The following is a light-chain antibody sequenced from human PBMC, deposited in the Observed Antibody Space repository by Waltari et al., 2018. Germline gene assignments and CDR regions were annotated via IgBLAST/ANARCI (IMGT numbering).Light chain of an antibody. Sequence: QSALTQPPSASGSPGQSVTISCTGTSSDVGGYKFVSWYQQHPGRAPKLMIYEVNRRPSGVPNRSSGSKSGNTASLTVSGLQAEDEADYYCSSYAGSNNLVFGTGTKVTVL. CDR1: SSDVGGYKF. J-gene: IGLJ1*01. CDR2: EVN. CDR3: SSYAGSNNLV. V-gene: IGLV2-8*01.